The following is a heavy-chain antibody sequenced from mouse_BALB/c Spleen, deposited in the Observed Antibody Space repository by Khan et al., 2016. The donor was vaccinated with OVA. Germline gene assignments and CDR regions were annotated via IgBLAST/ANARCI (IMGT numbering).Heavy chain of an antibody. CDR3: GNKTGGDFDY. CDR2: INPHIGET. CDR1: GYSFTGYF. Sequence: VQLKQSGPELVKPGASVKISCKASGYSFTGYFMNWVMQSHGQSLEWIGRINPHIGETFYNQKFKGKATLTVDESSSTVHMELRSLASEDSAVYYCGNKTGGDFDYWGQGTTLTVSS. D-gene: IGHD1-1*02. J-gene: IGHJ2*01. V-gene: IGHV1-20*02.